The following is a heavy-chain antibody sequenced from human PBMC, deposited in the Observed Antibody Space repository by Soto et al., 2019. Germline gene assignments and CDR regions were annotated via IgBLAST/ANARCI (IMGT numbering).Heavy chain of an antibody. J-gene: IGHJ4*02. CDR2: IVVGSGNT. D-gene: IGHD3-10*01. V-gene: IGHV1-58*02. CDR1: GFTFTSSA. CDR3: ASADYYGSGSYGY. Sequence: ASVKVSCKASGFTFTSSAMQWVRQARGQRLEWIGWIVVGSGNTNYAQKFQGRVTITADESTSTAYMELSSLRSEDTAVYYCASADYYGSGSYGYWGQGTLVTVSS.